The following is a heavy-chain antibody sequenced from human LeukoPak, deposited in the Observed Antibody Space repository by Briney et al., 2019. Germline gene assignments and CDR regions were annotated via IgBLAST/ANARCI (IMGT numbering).Heavy chain of an antibody. J-gene: IGHJ2*01. CDR1: GFTFSSYE. Sequence: PGGSLRLSCAASGFTFSSYEMNWVRQAPGKGLECVSYISSGGSSIYYADSVKGRFTTSRDNAKNSLYLQMNTLRAEDTAVYYCARHMTPGYWYFDLWGRGTLVTVS. CDR3: ARHMTPGYWYFDL. D-gene: IGHD4-17*01. CDR2: ISSGGSSI. V-gene: IGHV3-48*03.